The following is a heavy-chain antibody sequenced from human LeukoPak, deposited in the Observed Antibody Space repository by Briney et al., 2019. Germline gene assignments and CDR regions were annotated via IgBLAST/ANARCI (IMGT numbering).Heavy chain of an antibody. D-gene: IGHD2-21*01. V-gene: IGHV3-23*01. CDR2: IYENGGTT. J-gene: IGHJ4*02. CDR3: AKDFRIGYSAHFDY. Sequence: GGSLRLSCVGSGFTFRSHAMRWVRQAPEKGLEFVSGIYENGGTTYYADSVKGRFSISRDNSKNTLYLQMDSLRGEDTAVYYCAKDFRIGYSAHFDYWGQGALVTVSS. CDR1: GFTFRSHA.